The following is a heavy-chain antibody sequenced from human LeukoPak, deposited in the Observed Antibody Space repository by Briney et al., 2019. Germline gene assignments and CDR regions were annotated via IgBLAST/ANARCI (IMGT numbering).Heavy chain of an antibody. D-gene: IGHD6-19*01. CDR1: GFTFSSYS. J-gene: IGHJ4*02. V-gene: IGHV3-21*01. CDR3: ARASSSGWYFDY. Sequence: GGSLRLSCAASGFTFSSYSMNWVRQAPGKGLGWVSSISSSSSYIYYADSVKGRFTISRDNAKNSLYLQMNSLRAEDTAVYYCARASSSGWYFDYWGQGTLVTVSS. CDR2: ISSSSSYI.